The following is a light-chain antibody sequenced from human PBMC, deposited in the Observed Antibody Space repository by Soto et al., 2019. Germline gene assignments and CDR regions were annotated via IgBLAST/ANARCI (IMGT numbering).Light chain of an antibody. J-gene: IGLJ1*01. CDR1: SSDIGAYNY. CDR2: EVS. V-gene: IGLV2-14*01. Sequence: QSALTQPASVSGSPGQSITISCTGSSSDIGAYNYVSWFQQYPGKAPKLIISEVSNRPSGVSNRFSGSKSGTAASLTNSGLQTEDEADYVCFSCTTDWTDVFATGTKLTV. CDR3: FSCTTDWTDV.